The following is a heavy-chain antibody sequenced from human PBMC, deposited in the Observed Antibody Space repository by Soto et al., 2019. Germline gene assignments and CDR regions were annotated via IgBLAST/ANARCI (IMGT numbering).Heavy chain of an antibody. CDR1: GFTFSSYA. D-gene: IGHD2-2*01. Sequence: QAGGSLRLSCAASGFTFSSYAMIWVRQAPGKGLEWVSAISGSGGSTYYADSVKGRFTISRDNSKNTLCLQMNSLRAEDTAVYYCALYQLTPYYYYGMDVWGQGTTVTVSS. V-gene: IGHV3-23*01. CDR2: ISGSGGST. CDR3: ALYQLTPYYYYGMDV. J-gene: IGHJ6*02.